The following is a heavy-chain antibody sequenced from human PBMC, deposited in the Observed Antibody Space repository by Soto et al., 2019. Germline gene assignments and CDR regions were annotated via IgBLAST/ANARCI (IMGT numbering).Heavy chain of an antibody. V-gene: IGHV3-48*03. J-gene: IGHJ4*02. CDR1: GFTFSSFE. CDR3: ARDSRGGAARRPTFYY. D-gene: IGHD6-6*01. CDR2: IGRSGETI. Sequence: GGSLRLSCVGSGFTFSSFEMNWVRQTPGKGLEWLSYIGRSGETIYYADSVKGRFTISRDNARSSLFLQMTGLRDEDTGIYYCARDSRGGAARRPTFYYWGRGTLVTVSS.